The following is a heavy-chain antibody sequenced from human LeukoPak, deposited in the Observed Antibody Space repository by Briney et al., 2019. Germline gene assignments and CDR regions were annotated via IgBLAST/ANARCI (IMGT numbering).Heavy chain of an antibody. CDR2: INNGGTVK. CDR1: GFNFHGYY. J-gene: IGHJ6*02. V-gene: IGHV3-11*01. CDR3: ARSNDVMDI. Sequence: GGSLRLSCAASGFNFHGYYMAWTRQAPGKGLEWISYINNGGTVKYYADSVKGRCTLSRDNAKNSLYLQMNSLRADDTAVYYCARSNDVMDIWGQGTTVTVSS.